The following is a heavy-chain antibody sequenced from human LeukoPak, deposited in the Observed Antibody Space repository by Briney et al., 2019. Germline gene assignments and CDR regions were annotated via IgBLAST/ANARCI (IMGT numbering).Heavy chain of an antibody. CDR1: GYTFTSYG. Sequence: ASVKVSCKASGYTFTSYGISWVRQAPGQGLEWMGWISAYNGNTNYAQKLRGRLTMTRDMSTSTVYMELSSLRSEDTAVYYCARGSRPVYNLLTGKRYFDYWGQGTLVTVSS. CDR3: ARGSRPVYNLLTGKRYFDY. V-gene: IGHV1-18*01. D-gene: IGHD3-9*01. CDR2: ISAYNGNT. J-gene: IGHJ4*02.